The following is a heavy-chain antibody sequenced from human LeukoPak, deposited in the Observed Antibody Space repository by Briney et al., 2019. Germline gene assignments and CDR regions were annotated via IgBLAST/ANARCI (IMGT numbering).Heavy chain of an antibody. Sequence: GGSLRLSCAASGFTFSSYWMSWVRQAPGKGLEWVANIKQDGSEKYYVDSVKGRFTISRDNAKNSLYLQMNSLRAEDTAVYYCAKEPVGFLEWLYDYWGQGTLVTVSS. CDR1: GFTFSSYW. D-gene: IGHD3-3*01. CDR2: IKQDGSEK. V-gene: IGHV3-7*01. J-gene: IGHJ4*02. CDR3: AKEPVGFLEWLYDY.